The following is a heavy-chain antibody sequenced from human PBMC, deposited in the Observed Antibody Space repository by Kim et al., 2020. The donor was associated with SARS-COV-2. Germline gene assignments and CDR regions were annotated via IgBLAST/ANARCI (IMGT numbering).Heavy chain of an antibody. J-gene: IGHJ3*02. CDR2: IIPIFGTA. V-gene: IGHV1-69*13. CDR1: GGTFSSYA. Sequence: SVKVSCKASGGTFSSYAISWVRQAPGQGLEWMGGIIPIFGTANYAQKFQGRVTITADESRSTAYMELSSLRSEDTAVYYCAGMQCSGGYGEAFDIWGQGTMVTVSS. CDR3: AGMQCSGGYGEAFDI. D-gene: IGHD6-19*01.